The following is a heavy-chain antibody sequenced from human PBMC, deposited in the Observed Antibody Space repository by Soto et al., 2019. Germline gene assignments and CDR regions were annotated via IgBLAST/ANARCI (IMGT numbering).Heavy chain of an antibody. CDR2: IIPIFGPA. CDR1: GGTFSSYA. D-gene: IGHD3-10*01. V-gene: IGHV1-69*01. J-gene: IGHJ4*02. Sequence: QVQLVQSGAEVKKPGSSVKVSCKASGGTFSSYAISWVRQAPGQGLEWMGGIIPIFGPANYAQKFQGRVTITADESTSTAYMELSSLRSEDTAVYYCARGGIEAMFRGVIIWGFFYYWAQGTLVTVSS. CDR3: ARGGIEAMFRGVIIWGFFYY.